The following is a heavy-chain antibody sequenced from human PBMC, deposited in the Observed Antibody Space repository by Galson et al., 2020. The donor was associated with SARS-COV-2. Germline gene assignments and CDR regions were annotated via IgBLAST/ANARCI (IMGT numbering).Heavy chain of an antibody. CDR3: AKTGYSSGAGYLDN. V-gene: IGHV3-23*01. D-gene: IGHD6-19*01. CDR1: GFISSSYA. J-gene: IGHJ4*02. Sequence: GGSLRLSCAVSGFISSSYAMSWVRQAPGKGLEWVSGISDSGDITYYADSVKGRFTISRDNSRNMLYLQMNSLRAEDMALYYCAKTGYSSGAGYLDNWGQGTLVTVSS. CDR2: ISDSGDIT.